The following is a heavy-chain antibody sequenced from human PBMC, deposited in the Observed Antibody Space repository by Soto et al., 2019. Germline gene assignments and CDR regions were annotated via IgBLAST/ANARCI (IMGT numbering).Heavy chain of an antibody. D-gene: IGHD3-22*01. CDR3: ASNRILYLDSSGYLYYYYGMDV. CDR1: GYSFTSYW. J-gene: IGHJ6*02. CDR2: IDPSDSYT. V-gene: IGHV5-10-1*01. Sequence: PGESLKISCKGSGYSFTSYWISWVRQMPGKGLEWMGRIDPSDSYTNYSPSFQGHVTINPDTSKNQFSLQLNSVTPEDTAVYYCASNRILYLDSSGYLYYYYGMDVWGQGTTVTVSS.